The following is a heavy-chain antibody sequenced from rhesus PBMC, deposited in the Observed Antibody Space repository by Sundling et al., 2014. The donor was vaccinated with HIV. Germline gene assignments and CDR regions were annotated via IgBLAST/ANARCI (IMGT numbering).Heavy chain of an antibody. CDR2: IYGSGGNN. D-gene: IGHD3-40*01. CDR3: ARDQDGNRYYHGLDS. Sequence: QVLLQESGPGLVKPSETLSLTCAVSGSSISSGYYWNWIRQPPGKGLKWIGTIYGSGGNNYLNPSLKSRVTLSVDTSKNQFSLKLSSVTAADTAVYYCARDQDGNRYYHGLDSWGQGVVVTVSS. V-gene: IGHV4-127*01. CDR1: GSSISSGYY. J-gene: IGHJ6*01.